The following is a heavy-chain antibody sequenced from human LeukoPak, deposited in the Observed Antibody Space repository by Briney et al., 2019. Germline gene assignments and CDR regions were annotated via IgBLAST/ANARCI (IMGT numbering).Heavy chain of an antibody. CDR2: IIPIFGTA. CDR3: ARDGIVGATAYH. D-gene: IGHD1-26*01. J-gene: IGHJ5*02. V-gene: IGHV1-69*13. CDR1: GGTFSSYA. Sequence: GASVKVSCKASGGTFSSYAISWVRQAPGQGLEWMGGIIPIFGTANYAQEFQGRVTITADESTSTAYMELSSLRSEDTAVYYCARDGIVGATAYHWGQGTLVTVSS.